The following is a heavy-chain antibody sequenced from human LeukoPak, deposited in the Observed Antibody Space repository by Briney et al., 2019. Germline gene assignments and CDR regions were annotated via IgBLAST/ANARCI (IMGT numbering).Heavy chain of an antibody. J-gene: IGHJ6*02. CDR2: FHHSGSN. Sequence: TLSLTCAVYGGSFSGCYWSWIGQSPGKGLEWMVEFHHSGSNNYNPSLKSRVTISLDTSKHRFSLKLSSVTAADTAVYYCARGRRVTMVRGVIGGMDVWGQGTTVTVSS. V-gene: IGHV4-34*01. D-gene: IGHD3-10*01. CDR1: GGSFSGCY. CDR3: ARGRRVTMVRGVIGGMDV.